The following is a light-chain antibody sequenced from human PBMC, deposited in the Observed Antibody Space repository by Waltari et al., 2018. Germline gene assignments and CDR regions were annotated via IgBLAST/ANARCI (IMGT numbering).Light chain of an antibody. J-gene: IGKJ4*01. V-gene: IGKV1-39*01. CDR1: HSISSY. CDR2: AAS. Sequence: DIQSAQAPPSRAGPVGDRVTITRLASHSISSYLNLYQQKPGKAPKRLIYAASSLQTGVPSRFSGSGSGKDFTLTISSLQPEDFATYYCQQSYSTPLPFGGGTKVEIK. CDR3: QQSYSTPLP.